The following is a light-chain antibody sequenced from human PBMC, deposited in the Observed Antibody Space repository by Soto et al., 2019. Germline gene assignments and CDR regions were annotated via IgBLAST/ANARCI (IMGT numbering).Light chain of an antibody. V-gene: IGLV2-8*01. CDR1: SSDVGGYNF. CDR2: DVT. Sequence: QSVLTQPPSASGSPGQAVTISCTGASSDVGGYNFVSWYQHHPGKAPRLMIYDVTQRPSGVPDRFSGSKSGNTASLTVSGLLVDDEAYYYCSSYAGSSIPVAFGGGTKVTVL. J-gene: IGLJ2*01. CDR3: SSYAGSSIPVA.